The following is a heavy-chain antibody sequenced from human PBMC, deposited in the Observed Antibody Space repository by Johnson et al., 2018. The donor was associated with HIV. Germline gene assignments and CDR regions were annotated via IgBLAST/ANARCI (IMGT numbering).Heavy chain of an antibody. J-gene: IGHJ3*01. CDR3: AKGTSRGWADAFDV. V-gene: IGHV3-30-3*01. CDR2: ISYDGINK. Sequence: VQLVESGGGAVQPGRSLRLSCAASGITFSSNSMHWVRQVPGKGLEWVAFISYDGINKHYADSVKGRFTISRDNSKNTLYLQMNSLRAEDTAVYYCAKGTSRGWADAFDVWGQGTMVTVSS. D-gene: IGHD6-19*01. CDR1: GITFSSNS.